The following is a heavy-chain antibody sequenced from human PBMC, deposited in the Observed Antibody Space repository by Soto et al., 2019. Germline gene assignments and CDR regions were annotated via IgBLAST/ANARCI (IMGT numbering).Heavy chain of an antibody. V-gene: IGHV4-31*03. CDR3: ARLPYSGFESYYFDY. Sequence: QVQLQESGPGLVKPSQTLSLTCTVSGGSISSGGYYWSWIRQHPGKGLEWIGYIYYSGSTYYNPSLKTRVTISVDTSKNQFSLKLSSVTAADTAVYYCARLPYSGFESYYFDYWGQGTLVTVSS. CDR1: GGSISSGGYY. D-gene: IGHD5-12*01. CDR2: IYYSGST. J-gene: IGHJ4*02.